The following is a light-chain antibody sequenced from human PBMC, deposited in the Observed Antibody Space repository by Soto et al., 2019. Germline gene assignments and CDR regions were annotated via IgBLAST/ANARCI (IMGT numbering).Light chain of an antibody. J-gene: IGKJ1*01. V-gene: IGKV3-20*01. Sequence: EIVLTQSPGTLSLSPGERATLSCRTSQSVSSSYLAWYQQKPGQAPRLLIDGASSRANGIPDRFSGSGSGTDFTLTISRLEPEDFAVYYCQQYGRSWWTFGQGPKVEIK. CDR1: QSVSSSY. CDR2: GAS. CDR3: QQYGRSWWT.